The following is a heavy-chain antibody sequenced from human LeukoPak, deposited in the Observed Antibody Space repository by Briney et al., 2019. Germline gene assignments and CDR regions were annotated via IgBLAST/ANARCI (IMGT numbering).Heavy chain of an antibody. J-gene: IGHJ4*02. Sequence: ASVKVSCKVSGYTLTELSMHWVRQAPAKGLEWMGGFDPEDGETINAQKFQGRATMTEDTTTDTAYMELSSLRSEDTAVYYCATDGDRYGYELDYWGQGTLVTVSS. CDR3: ATDGDRYGYELDY. CDR1: GYTLTELS. CDR2: FDPEDGET. V-gene: IGHV1-24*01. D-gene: IGHD5-18*01.